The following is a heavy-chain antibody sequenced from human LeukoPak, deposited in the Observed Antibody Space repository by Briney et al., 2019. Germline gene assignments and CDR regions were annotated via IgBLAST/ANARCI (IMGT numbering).Heavy chain of an antibody. J-gene: IGHJ5*02. Sequence: PSETLSLTCAVSGYSISSDYYWGWIRQPPGNGLEWIGSIYHSGSTYYNPSLKSRVTISFDTSKNQFSLKLSSVTAADTAVYYCARQLSERLLYGNWFDPWGQGTLVTVSS. D-gene: IGHD3-3*01. V-gene: IGHV4-38-2*01. CDR3: ARQLSERLLYGNWFDP. CDR1: GYSISSDYY. CDR2: IYHSGST.